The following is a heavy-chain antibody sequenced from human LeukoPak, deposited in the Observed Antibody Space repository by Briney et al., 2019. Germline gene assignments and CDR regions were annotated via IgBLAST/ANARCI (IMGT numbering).Heavy chain of an antibody. V-gene: IGHV3-74*01. J-gene: IGHJ5*02. CDR3: ARGSGWYRDNWFDP. CDR1: GFTFSSYW. CDR2: INSDGSST. D-gene: IGHD6-19*01. Sequence: GGSLRLSCAASGFTFSSYWMHWVRQAPGKGLVWVSRINSDGSSTSYADSVKGRFTISRDNAKNTLYLQMNSLRAEDTAVYYCARGSGWYRDNWFDPWGQGTLVTVSS.